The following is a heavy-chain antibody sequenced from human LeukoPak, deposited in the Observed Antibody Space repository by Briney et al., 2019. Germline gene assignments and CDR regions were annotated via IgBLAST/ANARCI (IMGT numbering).Heavy chain of an antibody. J-gene: IGHJ6*03. CDR2: ISGSGGST. CDR1: GFTFSSYA. CDR3: AKDKYNFWSGSNYYYMDV. Sequence: GGSLRLSCAASGFTFSSYAMSWVRQAPGKGLEWVSAISGSGGSTYYADSVKGRFTISRGNSKNTLYLQMNSLRAEDTAVYYCAKDKYNFWSGSNYYYMDVWGKGTTVTVSS. V-gene: IGHV3-23*01. D-gene: IGHD3-3*01.